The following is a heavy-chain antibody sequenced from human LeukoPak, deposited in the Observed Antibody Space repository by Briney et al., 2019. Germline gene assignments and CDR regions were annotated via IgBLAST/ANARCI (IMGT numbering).Heavy chain of an antibody. V-gene: IGHV4-34*01. Sequence: PSETLSLTCVVYGGSFSGYFWSWIRQPPGKGLEWIGGITPSGSTNYSPSLKSRVSISIDTSKKKLSLRLTSVTAADSAVYYCASSFYYDSRDYWGQGTLVTVSS. J-gene: IGHJ4*02. CDR1: GGSFSGYF. CDR3: ASSFYYDSRDY. CDR2: ITPSGST. D-gene: IGHD3-22*01.